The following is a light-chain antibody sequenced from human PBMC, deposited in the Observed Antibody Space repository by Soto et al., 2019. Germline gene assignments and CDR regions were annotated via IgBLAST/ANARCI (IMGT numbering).Light chain of an antibody. CDR3: QHYKTWPLS. V-gene: IGKV3-15*01. J-gene: IGKJ4*01. CDR1: QSIGSS. CDR2: DAS. Sequence: IVMSQSPATLSVYPGERATLPCRASQSIGSSLAWYQQKPGQTPRLLIYDASTRATGIPARFSGIGSGTEFTLIISCLQSDDFAVYYCQHYKTWPLSFGGGTKVDI.